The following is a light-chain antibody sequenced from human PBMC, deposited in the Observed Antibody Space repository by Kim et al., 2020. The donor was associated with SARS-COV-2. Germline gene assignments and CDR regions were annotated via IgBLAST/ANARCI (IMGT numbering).Light chain of an antibody. V-gene: IGKV3-20*01. CDR2: GAS. CDR1: QSVTSSY. CDR3: QQSGPSLRA. Sequence: EIVLTQSPGTLSLSPGERATLSCRASQSVTSSYLAWYQQKPGQPPRLLIYGASNRATGIPDRFSGSGSGTDFTRTISRLESEDLAVYCCQQSGPSLRAFGQGTKVDIQ. J-gene: IGKJ1*01.